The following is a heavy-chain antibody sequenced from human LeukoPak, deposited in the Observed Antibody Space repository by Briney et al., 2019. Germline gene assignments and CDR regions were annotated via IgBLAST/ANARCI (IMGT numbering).Heavy chain of an antibody. CDR2: FSPGDSDS. CDR3: ARLASAWNFDY. J-gene: IGHJ4*02. CDR1: GYRFTNYW. Sequence: GESLKISCQGSGYRFTNYWIGWVRQMPGKDLEWMGIFSPGDSDSRYSPSFRGQVTISADKSISTVYLQWSSLKASDTAMYYCARLASAWNFDYWGQGTLVTVSS. V-gene: IGHV5-51*01. D-gene: IGHD6-19*01.